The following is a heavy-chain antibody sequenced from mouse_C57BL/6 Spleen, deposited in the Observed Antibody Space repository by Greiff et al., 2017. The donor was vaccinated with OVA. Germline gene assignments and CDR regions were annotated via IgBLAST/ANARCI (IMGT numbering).Heavy chain of an antibody. J-gene: IGHJ1*03. V-gene: IGHV3-6*01. Sequence: DVQLQESGPGLVKPSQSLSLTCSVTGYSITSGYYWNWIRQFPGNKLEWMGYISYDGSNNYNPSLKNRISITRDTSKNQFFLKLNSVTTEDTATYYCAMGLANWDWYFDVWGTGTTVTVSS. CDR3: AMGLANWDWYFDV. D-gene: IGHD4-1*01. CDR2: ISYDGSN. CDR1: GYSITSGYY.